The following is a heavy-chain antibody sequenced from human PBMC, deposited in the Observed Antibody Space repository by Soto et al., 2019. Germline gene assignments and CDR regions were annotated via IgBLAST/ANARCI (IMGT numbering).Heavy chain of an antibody. CDR3: ARGVSDYGASPVVWYFDL. V-gene: IGHV4-31*03. Sequence: SETLSLTCTVSGASISSGSYFWTWIRQHPVKGLEWIGSTFNGGNTYYHPSLKSRLTISLDTSKNQFSLKLSSVTAADTAVYFWARGVSDYGASPVVWYFDLWGRGTLVTVSS. D-gene: IGHD4-17*01. CDR2: TFNGGNT. J-gene: IGHJ2*01. CDR1: GASISSGSYF.